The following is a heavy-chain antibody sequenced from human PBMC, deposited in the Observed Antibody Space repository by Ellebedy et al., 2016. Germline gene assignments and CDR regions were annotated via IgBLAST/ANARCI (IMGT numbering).Heavy chain of an antibody. CDR1: GGSISSSSYY. CDR2: VYYSGST. CDR3: ARHVKYQLLPVWFNP. D-gene: IGHD2-2*01. V-gene: IGHV4-39*01. Sequence: SETLSLTXTVSGGSISSSSYYWGWIRQPPGKGLEWIGSVYYSGSTYYNPSLKSRVTIPVDMSKNQFSLKLSSVTAADTAVYYCARHVKYQLLPVWFNPWGQGTLVTVSS. J-gene: IGHJ5*02.